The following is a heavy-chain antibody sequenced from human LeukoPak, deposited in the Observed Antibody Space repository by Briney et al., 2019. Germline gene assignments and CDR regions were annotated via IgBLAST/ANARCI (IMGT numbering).Heavy chain of an antibody. D-gene: IGHD1-26*01. CDR2: IYYSGST. CDR1: GGSIGSYY. Sequence: SETLSLTCTVSGGSIGSYYWSWIRQPPGKGLEWIGYIYYSGSTKYNPSLKSRVTISVDTSKNQFSLKLSSVTPADTALYYCARLGGTLYGMDVWGQGTTVTVSS. J-gene: IGHJ6*02. V-gene: IGHV4-59*08. CDR3: ARLGGTLYGMDV.